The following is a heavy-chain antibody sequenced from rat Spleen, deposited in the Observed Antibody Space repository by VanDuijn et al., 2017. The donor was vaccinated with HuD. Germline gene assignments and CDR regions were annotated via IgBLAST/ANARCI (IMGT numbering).Heavy chain of an antibody. D-gene: IGHD1-9*01. CDR3: VRHNLRYYGYSYFDY. CDR1: GFTFSDHA. CDR2: IIYDGTGT. Sequence: EVQLVESGGGLVQPGRSLKFSCAASGFTFSDHAMAWVRQAPKKGLEWVATIIYDGTGTYYRDSVKGRFTISRDNAKSALCLQMDSLRSEDTATYYCVRHNLRYYGYSYFDYWGQGVMVTVSS. V-gene: IGHV5-17*01. J-gene: IGHJ2*01.